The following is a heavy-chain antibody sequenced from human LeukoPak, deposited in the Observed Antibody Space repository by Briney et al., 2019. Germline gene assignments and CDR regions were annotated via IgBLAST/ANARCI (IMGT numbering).Heavy chain of an antibody. Sequence: GESLKIPSQASGYTLTHQWIAWVRQKSGSGLEWMGIIYPRDSDTRYSPSFQGHVSISADTSINTAYLEWSRLEASDTAIYYCARHSDVIGAIWGQGTLVTVSS. J-gene: IGHJ4*02. V-gene: IGHV5-51*01. CDR1: GYTLTHQW. CDR3: ARHSDVIGAI. CDR2: IYPRDSDT. D-gene: IGHD3-10*01.